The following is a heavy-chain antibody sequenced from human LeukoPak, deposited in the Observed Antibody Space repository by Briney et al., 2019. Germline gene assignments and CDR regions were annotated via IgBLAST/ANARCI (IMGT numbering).Heavy chain of an antibody. CDR3: AREGRGMDV. Sequence: PSETLSLTCAVSGGSFSGYYWSWIRQPPGKGLEWIGEINHSGSTNYNPSLKSRVTISVDTSKNKFSLKLSSVTAADTAVYYRAREGRGMDVWGQGTTVTVSS. V-gene: IGHV4-34*01. CDR1: GGSFSGYY. D-gene: IGHD3-10*01. CDR2: INHSGST. J-gene: IGHJ6*02.